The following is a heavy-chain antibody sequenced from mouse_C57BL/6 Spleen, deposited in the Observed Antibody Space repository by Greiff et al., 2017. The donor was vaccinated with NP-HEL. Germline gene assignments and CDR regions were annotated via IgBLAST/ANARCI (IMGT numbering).Heavy chain of an antibody. CDR2: ISSGSSTI. Sequence: EVKVVESGGGLVKPGGSLKLSCAASGFTFSDYGMHWVRQAPEKGLEWVAYISSGSSTIYYADTVKGRFTISRDNAKNTLFLQMTSLRSEDTAMYYCARGITTYYYAMDYWGQGTSVTVSS. V-gene: IGHV5-17*01. CDR3: ARGITTYYYAMDY. D-gene: IGHD2-4*01. CDR1: GFTFSDYG. J-gene: IGHJ4*01.